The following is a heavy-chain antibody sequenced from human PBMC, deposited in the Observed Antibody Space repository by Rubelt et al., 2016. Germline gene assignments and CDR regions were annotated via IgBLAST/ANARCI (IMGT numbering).Heavy chain of an antibody. Sequence: GLEWVSGINWNGGSTGYADSVKGRFTISRDNAKNSLYLQMNSLRAEDTALYYCARDTIAVAGPSFDYWGQGTLVTVSS. CDR3: ARDTIAVAGPSFDY. D-gene: IGHD6-19*01. V-gene: IGHV3-20*03. J-gene: IGHJ4*02. CDR2: INWNGGST.